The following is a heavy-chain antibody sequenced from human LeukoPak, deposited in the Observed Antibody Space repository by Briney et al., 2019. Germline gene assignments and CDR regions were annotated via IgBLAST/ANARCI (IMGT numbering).Heavy chain of an antibody. CDR1: GFSLSTSGVG. V-gene: IGHV2-5*02. CDR3: AHSGGHGSGWYIGGAFDI. CDR2: IYWDDDK. D-gene: IGHD6-19*01. J-gene: IGHJ3*02. Sequence: SGPTLVKPTQTLTLTCTFSGFSLSTSGVGVGWIRQPPGKALEWLALIYWDDDKRYSPSLKSRLTITKDTSKNQVVLTMTNMDPVDTATYYCAHSGGHGSGWYIGGAFDIWGQGTMVTVSS.